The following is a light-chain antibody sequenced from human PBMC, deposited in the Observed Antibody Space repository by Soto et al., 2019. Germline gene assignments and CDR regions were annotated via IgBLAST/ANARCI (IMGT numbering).Light chain of an antibody. CDR1: QSVTNDY. V-gene: IGKV3-20*01. J-gene: IGKJ1*01. CDR3: QQCAHSPLT. CDR2: DAV. Sequence: EIVLTQSPGTLSLSPGVRATLSCRASQSVTNDYLAWYQQKPGQAPRLLIYDAVNRATGIPDRFSGSGSGTDFTLTISRLEPEDFAVYYCQQCAHSPLTFGQGTKVEI.